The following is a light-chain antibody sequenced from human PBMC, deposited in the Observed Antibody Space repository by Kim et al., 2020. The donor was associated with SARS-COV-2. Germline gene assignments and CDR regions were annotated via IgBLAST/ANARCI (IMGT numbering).Light chain of an antibody. J-gene: IGLJ2*01. CDR3: QVWEGTTLI. CDR1: NIGSKN. Sequence: SYELTQPLSVSVALGQTARITCGGNNIGSKNVHWYQEKPGQAPVLVIYRDRNRPSGIPEQISGSNSGNTATLTISRAQAGDEADYYCQVWEGTTLIFGGGTKLTVL. CDR2: RDR. V-gene: IGLV3-9*01.